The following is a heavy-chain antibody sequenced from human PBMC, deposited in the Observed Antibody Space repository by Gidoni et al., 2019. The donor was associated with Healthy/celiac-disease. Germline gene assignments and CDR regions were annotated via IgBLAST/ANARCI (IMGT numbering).Heavy chain of an antibody. CDR1: GGPISSYY. Sequence: QVQLPESGPGLVKPSETLSLTCTVSGGPISSYYWSWIRQPPGKGLEWIGYIYYSGGTNYNPSLKSRVTISVDTSKNQFSLKLSSVTAADTAVYYCARELLYGEGWFDPWGQGTLVTVSS. D-gene: IGHD4-17*01. V-gene: IGHV4-59*01. J-gene: IGHJ5*02. CDR2: IYYSGGT. CDR3: ARELLYGEGWFDP.